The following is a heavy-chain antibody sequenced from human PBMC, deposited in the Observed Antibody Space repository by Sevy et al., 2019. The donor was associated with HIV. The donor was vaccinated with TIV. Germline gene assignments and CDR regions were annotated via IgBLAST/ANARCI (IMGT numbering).Heavy chain of an antibody. V-gene: IGHV3-9*01. Sequence: GGSLRLSCAASGFRFEDYGMHWVRRAPGKGLEWVSGIGWNSGRLGYAVSVKGRFTISRDNAKNLLYLQMNSLTSEDTALYYCAKDLLPYGSGSYPLDYWGQGTVVTVSS. D-gene: IGHD3-10*01. J-gene: IGHJ4*02. CDR1: GFRFEDYG. CDR3: AKDLLPYGSGSYPLDY. CDR2: IGWNSGRL.